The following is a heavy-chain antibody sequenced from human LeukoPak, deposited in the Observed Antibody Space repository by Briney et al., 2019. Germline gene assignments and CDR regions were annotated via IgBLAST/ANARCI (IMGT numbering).Heavy chain of an antibody. CDR2: FDPEDSKT. D-gene: IGHD6-13*01. CDR1: RYTLTELS. V-gene: IGHV1-24*01. CDR3: ATGYLVTAGLMDV. J-gene: IGHJ6*02. Sequence: ASVKVSCKVSRYTLTELSMFWVRQAPGKGLEWMGSFDPEDSKTVYAQKFQGRVTMTEDTSTDTAYMELSSLRSEDTAVYYCATGYLVTAGLMDVWGQGTTVTVS.